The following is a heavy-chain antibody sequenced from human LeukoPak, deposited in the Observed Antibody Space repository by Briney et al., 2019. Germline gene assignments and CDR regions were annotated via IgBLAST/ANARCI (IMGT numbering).Heavy chain of an antibody. CDR2: INHSGST. CDR1: GGSFSGYC. D-gene: IGHD3-22*01. CDR3: AGAETYYYDSSGYYPSAGMDV. J-gene: IGHJ6*02. V-gene: IGHV4-34*01. Sequence: SETLSLTCAVYGGSFSGYCWSWIRQLPGKGLEWIGEINHSGSTNYNPSLKSRVTISVDTSKNQFSLKLSSVTAADTAVYYCAGAETYYYDSSGYYPSAGMDVWGQGTTVTVSS.